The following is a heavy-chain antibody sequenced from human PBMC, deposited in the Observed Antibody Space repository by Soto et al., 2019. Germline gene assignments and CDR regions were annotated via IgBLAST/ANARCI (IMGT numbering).Heavy chain of an antibody. Sequence: ASVKVSCKASGYTFTSYDINWVRQATGQGLEWMGWMNPNSGNTGYAQKFQGRVTMTRNTSISTAYMELSSLRSEDTAVYYCARLDYYYYYMEVWGKGTTVTVSS. CDR1: GYTFTSYD. CDR2: MNPNSGNT. V-gene: IGHV1-8*01. CDR3: ARLDYYYYYMEV. J-gene: IGHJ6*03.